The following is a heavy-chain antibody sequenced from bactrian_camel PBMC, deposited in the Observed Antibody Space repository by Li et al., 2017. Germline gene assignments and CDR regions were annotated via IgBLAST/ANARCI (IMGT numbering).Heavy chain of an antibody. J-gene: IGHJ4*01. CDR2: IDGYGRI. V-gene: IGHV3S1*01. D-gene: IGHD3*01. CDR1: GVTYSTFC. Sequence: QVQLVESGGGSVQSGGSLRLSCAASGVTYSTFCMGWFRQAPGKEREGVASIDGYGRITYADSVKGRFTMSQDNAKNTLYLQMDSLKPEDTAVYYCAKPSEYCSVSDSGCYQTGARGQGTQVTVSS.